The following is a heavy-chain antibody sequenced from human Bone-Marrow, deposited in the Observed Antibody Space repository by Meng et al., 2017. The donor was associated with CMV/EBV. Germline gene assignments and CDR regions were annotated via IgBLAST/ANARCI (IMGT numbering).Heavy chain of an antibody. Sequence: GGFRKISVAASGFTFSSKWRSWVRQAPGKGLEWVANIKQDGSEKYYVDSVKGRFTISRDNAKNSLYLQLNSLRAQDTAVYYCARDLGRNYDFWSGYYTLGGGMDVWGQGTTVTVSS. D-gene: IGHD3-3*01. J-gene: IGHJ6*02. CDR1: GFTFSSKW. CDR2: IKQDGSEK. CDR3: ARDLGRNYDFWSGYYTLGGGMDV. V-gene: IGHV3-7*01.